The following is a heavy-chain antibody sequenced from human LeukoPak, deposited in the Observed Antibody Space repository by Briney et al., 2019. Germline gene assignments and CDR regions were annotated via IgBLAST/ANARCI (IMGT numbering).Heavy chain of an antibody. CDR3: ARPGNYYDSSGYDY. D-gene: IGHD3-22*01. CDR2: IYSGGST. Sequence: SGGSLRLSCAASGFTVSSNYMSWVRQAPGKGLEWVSVIYSGGSTYYADSVKGRFTISRDNSKNTLYLQMNSLRAEDTAVYYCARPGNYYDSSGYDYWGQGTLVTVSS. V-gene: IGHV3-66*04. J-gene: IGHJ4*02. CDR1: GFTVSSNY.